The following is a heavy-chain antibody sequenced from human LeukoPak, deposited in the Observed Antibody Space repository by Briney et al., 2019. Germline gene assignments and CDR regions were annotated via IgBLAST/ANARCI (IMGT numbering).Heavy chain of an antibody. V-gene: IGHV3-30*18. J-gene: IGHJ4*02. CDR2: ISYDGSDK. CDR3: VKGLGNLFDD. Sequence: GGSLRLSCAASGLTLRSFGMHWVRQAAGKGLEWVTFISYDGSDKHYADSVKGRFTISRDTSKNTLYLQMNSPRVEDTAEYFCVKGLGNLFDDWGQGTLVTASS. D-gene: IGHD1-14*01. CDR1: GLTLRSFG.